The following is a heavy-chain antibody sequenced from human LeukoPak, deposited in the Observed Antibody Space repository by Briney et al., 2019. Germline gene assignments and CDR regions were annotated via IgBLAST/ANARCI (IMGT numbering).Heavy chain of an antibody. J-gene: IGHJ4*02. CDR3: ARDKAGDGLDY. D-gene: IGHD5-24*01. CDR2: IFYSGST. CDR1: GDSISTYF. V-gene: IGHV4-59*12. Sequence: SETLSLTCTVSGDSISTYFWSWIRQPPGKGLEWIGYIFYSGSTRYNPSLKSRVTMSLDTSKKQFSLKLNSVTAADTAVYYCARDKAGDGLDYWGQGTLVTVSS.